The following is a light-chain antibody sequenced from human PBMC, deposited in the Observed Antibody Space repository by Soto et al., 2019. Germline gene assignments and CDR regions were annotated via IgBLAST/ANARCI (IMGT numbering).Light chain of an antibody. V-gene: IGLV2-14*01. Sequence: QSALTQPASVSGSPGQSITISCTGTSSDVGGYNYVSWYQQHPGKAPKLMIYEVSNRPSGVSNRFSGSNSGNTASLTISRLPAEDEADYYCSSFTIINTWVFGGGTKLTVL. J-gene: IGLJ3*02. CDR1: SSDVGGYNY. CDR3: SSFTIINTWV. CDR2: EVS.